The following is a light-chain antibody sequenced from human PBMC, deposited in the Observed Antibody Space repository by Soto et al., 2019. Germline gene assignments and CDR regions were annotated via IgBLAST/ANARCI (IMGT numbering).Light chain of an antibody. Sequence: DIVLTQSPGTLSLSPGERATLSCRASQSVGKYLAWYQQKPGQAPMLLIYGASTRATGIPDSFSGSGSGTDFTLTISRLEREEFAVYYCKQYGGSPRKFGPGPKVDI. CDR1: QSVGKY. J-gene: IGKJ1*01. V-gene: IGKV3-20*01. CDR2: GAS. CDR3: KQYGGSPRK.